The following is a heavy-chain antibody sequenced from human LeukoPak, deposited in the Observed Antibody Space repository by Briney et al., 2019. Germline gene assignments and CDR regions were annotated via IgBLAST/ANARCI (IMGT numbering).Heavy chain of an antibody. CDR2: INPSGGST. Sequence: ASVKVSCKASGYTFTSNYMLWVRQAPGQGLEWMDIINPSGGSTSYAQKFQGRVTMTRDTSTSTVYMELSSLRSEDTAVYYCASVYKYGMDVWGQGTTVIVSS. V-gene: IGHV1-46*01. CDR1: GYTFTSNY. CDR3: ASVYKYGMDV. J-gene: IGHJ6*02.